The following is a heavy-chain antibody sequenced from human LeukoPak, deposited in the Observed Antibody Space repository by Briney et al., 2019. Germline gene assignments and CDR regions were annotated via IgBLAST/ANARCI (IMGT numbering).Heavy chain of an antibody. J-gene: IGHJ4*02. CDR2: ISHSGSNL. D-gene: IGHD3-22*01. CDR3: ARGDSSRAPDY. Sequence: PGGSLRLSCAASGFTFSDSFMNWIRQAPGKGLEWLSYISHSGSNLDYAESVRGRFTISRDNANHSLYLQINGLRAEDTAVYYCARGDSSRAPDYWGQGTLVTVSS. CDR1: GFTFSDSF. V-gene: IGHV3-11*01.